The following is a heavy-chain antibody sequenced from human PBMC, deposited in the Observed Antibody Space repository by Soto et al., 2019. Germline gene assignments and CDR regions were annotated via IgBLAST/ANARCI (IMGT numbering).Heavy chain of an antibody. CDR1: GYTLTELS. D-gene: IGHD3-22*01. Sequence: ASVKVSCKVSGYTLTELSMHWVRQAPGKGLEWMGGINPDDGATNYAQKFQGRVTMTEDTSTSTAYMELSSLRSEDTAVYYCARAIRYYYDSSGPYYFDYWGQGTLVTVSS. V-gene: IGHV1-24*01. CDR3: ARAIRYYYDSSGPYYFDY. J-gene: IGHJ4*02. CDR2: INPDDGAT.